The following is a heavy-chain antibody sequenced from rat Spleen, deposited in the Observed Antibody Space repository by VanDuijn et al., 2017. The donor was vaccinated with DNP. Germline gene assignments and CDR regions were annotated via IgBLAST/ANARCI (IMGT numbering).Heavy chain of an antibody. D-gene: IGHD1-6*01. CDR3: TRGLGTPPRTTDIGGY. Sequence: EVQLVESGGGLVQPGGSMKLSCAASGFTFSSFPMAWVRQAPTKGLAWVAIITTSSGPTYYRDSVKGRFTISRDNAKSTLFLQMNSLRSEDPATYFCTRGLGTPPRTTDIGGYWGQGVMVTVSS. CDR2: ITTSSGPT. J-gene: IGHJ2*01. CDR1: GFTFSSFP. V-gene: IGHV5-46*01.